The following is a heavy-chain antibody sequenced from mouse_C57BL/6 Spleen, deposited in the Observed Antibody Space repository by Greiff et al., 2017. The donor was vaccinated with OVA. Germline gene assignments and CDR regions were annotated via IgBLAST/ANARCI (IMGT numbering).Heavy chain of an antibody. J-gene: IGHJ1*03. CDR3: ARGHYYGSSPSYWYFDV. CDR2: IWTGGGT. V-gene: IGHV2-9-1*01. Sequence: QVQLQQSGPGLVAPSQSLSITCTVSGFSLTSYAISWVRQPPGKGLEWLGVIWTGGGTNYNSALKSRLSISKDNSKSQVFLKMNSLQTDDTARYYCARGHYYGSSPSYWYFDVWGTGTTVTVSS. CDR1: GFSLTSYA. D-gene: IGHD1-1*01.